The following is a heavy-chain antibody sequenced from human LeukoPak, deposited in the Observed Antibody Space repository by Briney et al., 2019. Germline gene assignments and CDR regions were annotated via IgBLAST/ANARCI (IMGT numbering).Heavy chain of an antibody. Sequence: SVKVSCKAPGGTFRSAAMSWVRQAPGQGLEWVGHIILMFGTATYAQKFQGRVTISADESTTTVYMELSSLTSDDTAIYYCTRDEYKGSATFNYWGQGTQVIVSS. CDR2: IILMFGTA. J-gene: IGHJ4*02. CDR3: TRDEYKGSATFNY. V-gene: IGHV1-69*13. CDR1: GGTFRSAA. D-gene: IGHD1-1*01.